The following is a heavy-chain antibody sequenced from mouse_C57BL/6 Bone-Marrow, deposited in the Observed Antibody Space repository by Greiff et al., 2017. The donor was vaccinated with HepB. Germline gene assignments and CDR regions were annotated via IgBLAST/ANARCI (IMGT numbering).Heavy chain of an antibody. Sequence: DVHLVESGGGLVKPGGSLKLSCAASGFTFSSYAMSWVRQTPEKRLEWVATISDGGSYTYYPDNVKGRFTISRDNAKNNLYLQMSHLKSEDTAMYYCARALYSFFAYWGQGTLVTVSA. J-gene: IGHJ3*01. V-gene: IGHV5-4*01. CDR1: GFTFSSYA. D-gene: IGHD1-1*01. CDR2: ISDGGSYT. CDR3: ARALYSFFAY.